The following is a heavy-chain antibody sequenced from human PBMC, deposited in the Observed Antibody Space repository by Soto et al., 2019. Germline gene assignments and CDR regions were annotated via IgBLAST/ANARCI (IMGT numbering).Heavy chain of an antibody. D-gene: IGHD6-6*01. CDR3: AKGYTSSSIFDY. V-gene: IGHV3-30*18. CDR1: GFTFSNYG. CDR2: ISSDGSNR. J-gene: IGHJ4*02. Sequence: GGSLRLSCAASGFTFSNYGMHWVRQAPGKDLEWLAVISSDGSNRYYADSVKGRFTISRDNSKNTLYLQMNSLRAEDTAMYYCAKGYTSSSIFDYWGQGTLVTVSS.